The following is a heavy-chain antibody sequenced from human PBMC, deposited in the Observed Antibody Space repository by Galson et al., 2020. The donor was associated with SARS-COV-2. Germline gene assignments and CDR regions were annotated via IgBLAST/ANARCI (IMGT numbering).Heavy chain of an antibody. D-gene: IGHD3-3*01. CDR3: ARESRLDLYFAY. J-gene: IGHJ4*02. V-gene: IGHV4-61*02. CDR1: GGSISSGSYY. CDR2: IYANEGT. Sequence: SETLSLTCTVSGGSISSGSYYWSWIRQPAGMGLEWIVRIYANEGTNYTPSLKIRVAISVDTSKNQFSLNLKSVTAADTAVYYCARESRLDLYFAYWGQGALVTVPS.